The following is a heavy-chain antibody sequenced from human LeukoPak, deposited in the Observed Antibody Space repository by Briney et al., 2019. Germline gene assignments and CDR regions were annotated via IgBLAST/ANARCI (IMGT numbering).Heavy chain of an antibody. CDR3: ARFMGWENYYGMDV. J-gene: IGHJ6*02. V-gene: IGHV4-59*06. CDR1: GGSISSYY. D-gene: IGHD3-3*01. CDR2: IYYSGST. Sequence: PSETLSLTCTVSGGSISSYYWSWIRQHPGKGLEWIGYIYYSGSTYYNPSLKSRVTISVDTSKNQFSLKLSSVTAADTAVYYCARFMGWENYYGMDVWGQGTTVTVSS.